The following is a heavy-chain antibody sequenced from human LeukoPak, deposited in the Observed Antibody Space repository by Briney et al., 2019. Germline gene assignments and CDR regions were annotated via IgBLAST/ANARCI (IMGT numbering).Heavy chain of an antibody. CDR1: GFSLSTSGVG. Sequence: SGPTLVKPTQTLTLTCTFSGFSLSTSGVGVGWIRQPPGKALEWLAPIYWNDDKRYSPSLKSRLTITKDTSKNQVVLTMTNMDPVDTATYYCAHRPRDGYVEQINYFDYWGQGTLVTVSS. CDR3: AHRPRDGYVEQINYFDY. D-gene: IGHD5-24*01. J-gene: IGHJ4*02. V-gene: IGHV2-5*01. CDR2: IYWNDDK.